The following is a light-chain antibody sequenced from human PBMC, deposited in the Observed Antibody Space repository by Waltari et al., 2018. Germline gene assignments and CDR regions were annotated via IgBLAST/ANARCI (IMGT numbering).Light chain of an antibody. CDR3: QQYGRSLT. V-gene: IGKV3-20*01. CDR2: GSS. Sequence: EIVLTQSPGTLSLSQGERATISCRASQSVASSYLGWYQQKPGQAPRLLIFGSSKRATGIPDRFSGSWSGTDFTLTISGVEPEDFAVYYCQQYGRSLTFGGGTKVEI. J-gene: IGKJ4*01. CDR1: QSVASSY.